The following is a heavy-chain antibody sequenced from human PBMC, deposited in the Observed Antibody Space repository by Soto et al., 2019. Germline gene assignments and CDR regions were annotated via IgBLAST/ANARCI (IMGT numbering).Heavy chain of an antibody. CDR1: GFTFSSYA. CDR3: AKSRYCSVGSCYKGSIWFDP. D-gene: IGHD2-15*01. Sequence: PGGSLRLSCAASGFTFSSYAMNWVRQAPGKGLEWVSAISGSGGSTYYADSVKGRFTISRDNSKNTLYLQMNSLRAEDTAVYYCAKSRYCSVGSCYKGSIWFDPWGQGTLVTVSS. CDR2: ISGSGGST. V-gene: IGHV3-23*01. J-gene: IGHJ5*02.